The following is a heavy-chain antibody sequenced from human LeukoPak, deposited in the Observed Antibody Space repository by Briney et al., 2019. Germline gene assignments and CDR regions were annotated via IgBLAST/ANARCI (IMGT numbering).Heavy chain of an antibody. Sequence: QTGGSLRLSCAASGFTFSSYAMHWVRQAPGKGLEWVTVISYDGSNKYYADSVKGRFTISRDNSRNTLFLQMNSLRAEDTAVYYCARDLGSSWWGNYFDYWGQGTLVTVSS. CDR2: ISYDGSNK. CDR1: GFTFSSYA. CDR3: ARDLGSSWWGNYFDY. J-gene: IGHJ4*02. V-gene: IGHV3-30-3*01. D-gene: IGHD6-13*01.